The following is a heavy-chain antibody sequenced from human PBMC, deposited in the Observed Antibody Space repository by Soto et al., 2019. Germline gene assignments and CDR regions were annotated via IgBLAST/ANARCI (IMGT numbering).Heavy chain of an antibody. CDR3: ARVSHILVEPTVRGTFDI. CDR1: GGSISSGYYY. J-gene: IGHJ3*02. V-gene: IGHV4-30-4*01. Sequence: QVQLQESGPGLVKPSQTLSLTCSVSGGSISSGYYYWSWIRQPPGKGLEWIGNIYYSGNTYYNPSLKSRLIISIDTSNNQFSLRLSSVTAADTAVYYCARVSHILVEPTVRGTFDIWGQGTMITVSS. CDR2: IYYSGNT. D-gene: IGHD2-21*01.